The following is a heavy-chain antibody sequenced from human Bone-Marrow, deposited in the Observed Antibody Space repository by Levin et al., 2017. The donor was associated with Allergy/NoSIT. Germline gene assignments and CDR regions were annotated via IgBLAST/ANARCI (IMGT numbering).Heavy chain of an antibody. Sequence: SETLSLTCDVSGISLDTRNWWTWVRQSPVKGLEWLGEIHPGGTTNYSPSLKSRITISIDKSNNQFSLKVTSVTAADTAVYYCARVQGGCSASSCHIDSWGQGILVTVSS. D-gene: IGHD3-16*01. J-gene: IGHJ5*01. V-gene: IGHV4-4*02. CDR2: IHPGGTT. CDR1: GISLDTRNW. CDR3: ARVQGGCSASSCHIDS.